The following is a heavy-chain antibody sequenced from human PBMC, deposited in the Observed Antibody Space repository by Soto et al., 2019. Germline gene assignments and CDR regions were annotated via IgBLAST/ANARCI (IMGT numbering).Heavy chain of an antibody. Sequence: QVQLVESGGGVVQPGRSLRLSCAASGFTFSSYAMHWVRQAPGKGLEWVAVISYDGSNKYYADSVKGRFTISRDNSKNTLYLQMNSLRAEDTAVYHCARESHSSRWFFDYWGQGTLVTVSS. CDR1: GFTFSSYA. V-gene: IGHV3-30-3*01. J-gene: IGHJ4*02. CDR3: ARESHSSRWFFDY. CDR2: ISYDGSNK. D-gene: IGHD6-19*01.